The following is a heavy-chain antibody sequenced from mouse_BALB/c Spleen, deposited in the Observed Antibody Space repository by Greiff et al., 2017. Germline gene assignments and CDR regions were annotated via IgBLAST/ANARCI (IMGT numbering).Heavy chain of an antibody. CDR2: IRLKSDNYAT. J-gene: IGHJ4*01. CDR1: GFTFSSYW. Sequence: EVQVVESGGGLVQPGGSMKLSCVASGFTFSSYWMSWVRQSPEKGLEWVAEIRLKSDNYATHYAESVKGKFTISRDDSKSRLYLQMNSLRAEDTGIYYCTSDAYAMDYWGQGTSVTVSS. CDR3: TSDAYAMDY. V-gene: IGHV6-6*02. D-gene: IGHD2-3*01.